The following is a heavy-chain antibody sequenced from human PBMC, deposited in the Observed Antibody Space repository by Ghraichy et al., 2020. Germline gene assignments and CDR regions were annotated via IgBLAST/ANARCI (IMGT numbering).Heavy chain of an antibody. Sequence: SETLSLTCAISGDSVSSNSAAWNWIRQSPSRGLEWLGRTYYRSKWYNDSAVSVRGRITINPDTSKNQFSLQLNSVTPEDTAVYYCASYYDTSGWGHRRGRWSECFRRRGQANLISFAS. J-gene: IGHJ1*01. CDR3: ASYYDTSGWGHRRGRWSECFRR. D-gene: IGHD3-22*01. CDR1: GDSVSSNSAA. V-gene: IGHV6-1*01. CDR2: TYYRSKWYN.